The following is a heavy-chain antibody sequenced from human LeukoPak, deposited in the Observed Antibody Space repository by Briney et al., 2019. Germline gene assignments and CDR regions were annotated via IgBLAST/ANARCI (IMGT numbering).Heavy chain of an antibody. J-gene: IGHJ6*03. Sequence: SETLSLTCTVSGDSISSGDYYWSWIRQPAGKGLEWIGRISSSGSTNYNPSLKSRVTISVDTSKNQFSLKLSSVTAADTAVYYCARVGVGYCSSTSCYASGRYYYYYYYMDVWGKGTTVTISS. CDR3: ARVGVGYCSSTSCYASGRYYYYYYYMDV. CDR1: GDSISSGDYY. V-gene: IGHV4-61*02. D-gene: IGHD2-2*01. CDR2: ISSSGST.